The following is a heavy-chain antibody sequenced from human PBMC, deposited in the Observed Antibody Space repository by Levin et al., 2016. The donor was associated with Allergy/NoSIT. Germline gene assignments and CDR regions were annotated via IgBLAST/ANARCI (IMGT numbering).Heavy chain of an antibody. J-gene: IGHJ6*03. CDR3: AKEGHEYQLPQRYYYYYYMDV. CDR1: GFTFSSYG. V-gene: IGHV3-30*18. D-gene: IGHD2-2*01. CDR2: ISYDGSNK. Sequence: GESLKISCAASGFTFSSYGMHWVRQAPGKGLEWVAVISYDGSNKYYADSVKGRFTISRDNSKNTLYLQMNSLRAEDTAVYYCAKEGHEYQLPQRYYYYYYMDVWGKGTTVTVSS.